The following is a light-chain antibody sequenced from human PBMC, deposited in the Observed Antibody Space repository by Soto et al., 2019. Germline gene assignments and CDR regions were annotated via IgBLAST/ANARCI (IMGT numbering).Light chain of an antibody. CDR3: QQYNNWPIT. Sequence: EIMLTQSPGTLSLSPGERATLSCRASQSVSSSYLAWYQQKPGQAPRLLIYGASTRATGIPARFSGSGSGTEFTLTISSLQSEDFAVYYCQQYNNWPITFGQGTRLET. V-gene: IGKV3-15*01. CDR2: GAS. J-gene: IGKJ5*01. CDR1: QSVSSSY.